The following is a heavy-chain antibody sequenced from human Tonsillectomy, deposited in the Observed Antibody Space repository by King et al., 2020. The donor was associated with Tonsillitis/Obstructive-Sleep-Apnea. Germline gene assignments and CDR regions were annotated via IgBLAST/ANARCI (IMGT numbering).Heavy chain of an antibody. J-gene: IGHJ4*02. Sequence: VQLVESGGGLVQPGGSLTLSCAASGFTFSTSAMSWVRQAPGKGLEWVSAISSSYDTYYADSERGRFIISRDNSKGTLYLQMDSLGAAATAVYYCAQDPWSTWELPGYWGQGTLVTVSS. D-gene: IGHD1-26*01. CDR2: ISSSYDT. V-gene: IGHV3-23*04. CDR1: GFTFSTSA. CDR3: AQDPWSTWELPGY.